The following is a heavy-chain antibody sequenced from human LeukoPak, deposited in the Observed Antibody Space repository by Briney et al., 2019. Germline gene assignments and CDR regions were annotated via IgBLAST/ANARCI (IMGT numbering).Heavy chain of an antibody. D-gene: IGHD3-10*01. CDR1: GLTVSSNY. J-gene: IGHJ4*02. CDR3: AKDNAWLRFGE. V-gene: IGHV3-53*01. CDR2: IYSAGST. Sequence: PGGSLRLSCAASGLTVSSNYMSWVRQAPGKGLEWVSIIYSAGSTYYADSVKGRFTISRDNSKNTLYLEVISLTAEDTAVYYCAKDNAWLRFGEWSQGTLVTVSS.